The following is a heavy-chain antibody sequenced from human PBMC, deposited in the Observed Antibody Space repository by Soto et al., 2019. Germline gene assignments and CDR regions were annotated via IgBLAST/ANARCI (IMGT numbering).Heavy chain of an antibody. CDR1: GFTFSSYW. V-gene: IGHV3-7*01. J-gene: IGHJ6*03. D-gene: IGHD3-10*01. CDR2: IKQDGSEK. CDR3: AREVWFGELLSYYYYYMDV. Sequence: GGSLRLSCAASGFTFSSYWMSWVRQAPGKGLEWVANIKQDGSEKYYVDSVKGRFTISRDNAKNSLYLQMNSLRAEDTAVYYCAREVWFGELLSYYYYYMDVWGKGTTVTVSS.